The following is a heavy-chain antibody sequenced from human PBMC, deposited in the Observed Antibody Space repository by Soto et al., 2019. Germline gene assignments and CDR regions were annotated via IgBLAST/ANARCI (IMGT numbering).Heavy chain of an antibody. CDR2: IYPGDSDT. D-gene: IGHD3-3*01. V-gene: IGHV5-51*01. Sequence: GESLKISCKGSGYSFSSYWIGWVLQMPGKGLEWMGIIYPGDSDTRYSPSFQGQVTISADKSISTAYLQWSSLKASDTAMYYCARPRYDYFWSGQRDNAFVIWCQGTMVSV. CDR3: ARPRYDYFWSGQRDNAFVI. J-gene: IGHJ3*02. CDR1: GYSFSSYW.